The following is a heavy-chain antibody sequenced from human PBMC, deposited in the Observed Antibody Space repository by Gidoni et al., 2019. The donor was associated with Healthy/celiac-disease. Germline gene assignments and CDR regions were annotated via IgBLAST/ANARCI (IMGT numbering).Heavy chain of an antibody. Sequence: QVQLMQSGAEVKKPGASVKVSCKASGSTLTSYYMHWVRQAPGHGLEWMGIINPSGGSTSYAQKFQGRVTITRDTSTITVYMELSSLRSEDTAVYYCARDFYGSGSYWGQGTLVTVSS. D-gene: IGHD3-10*01. CDR3: ARDFYGSGSY. J-gene: IGHJ4*02. CDR1: GSTLTSYY. V-gene: IGHV1-46*01. CDR2: INPSGGST.